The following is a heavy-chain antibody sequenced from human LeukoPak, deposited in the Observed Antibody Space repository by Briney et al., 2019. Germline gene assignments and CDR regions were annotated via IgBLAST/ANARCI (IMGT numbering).Heavy chain of an antibody. D-gene: IGHD6-19*01. J-gene: IGHJ5*02. CDR1: GDSISRYY. V-gene: IGHV4-59*01. CDR3: AREFSSGRKHNNWFDP. Sequence: NPSETLSLTCTVSGDSISRYYWSWIRQPPGKGLEWIGFVYYTGITDYNPSLKSRVTISVDTSKNQFSLNLRPVTAADTAVYYCAREFSSGRKHNNWFDPWGQGTLVTVSS. CDR2: VYYTGIT.